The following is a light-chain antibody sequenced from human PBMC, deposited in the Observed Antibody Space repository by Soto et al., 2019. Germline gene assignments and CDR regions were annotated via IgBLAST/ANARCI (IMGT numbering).Light chain of an antibody. CDR2: GAS. V-gene: IGKV3-15*01. CDR1: QSVSSS. CDR3: QQYSDWPLT. Sequence: ERVMTQSPATLSVSPGERATLSCRASQSVSSSLAWYQQKLGHAPRLLIYGASTRATGIPARFSGSGSGTEFTLTISSLQSEDFAVYYCQQYSDWPLTFGQGTRLEIK. J-gene: IGKJ5*01.